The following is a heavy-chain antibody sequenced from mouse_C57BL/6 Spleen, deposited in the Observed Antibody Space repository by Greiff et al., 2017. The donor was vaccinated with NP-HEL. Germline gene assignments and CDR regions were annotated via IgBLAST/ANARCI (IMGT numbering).Heavy chain of an antibody. CDR1: GFTFSDYG. CDR3: AKQEDYDVYAMDY. V-gene: IGHV5-17*01. D-gene: IGHD2-4*01. Sequence: EVKLMEPGGGLVKPGGSLKLSCAASGFTFSDYGMHWVRQAPEKGLEWVAYISSGSSTIYYADTVKGRFTISRDNAKNTLFLQMTSLRSEDTAMYYCAKQEDYDVYAMDYWGQGTSVTVSS. J-gene: IGHJ4*01. CDR2: ISSGSSTI.